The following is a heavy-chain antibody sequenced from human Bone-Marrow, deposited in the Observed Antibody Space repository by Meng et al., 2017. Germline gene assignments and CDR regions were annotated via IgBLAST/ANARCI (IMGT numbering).Heavy chain of an antibody. Sequence: GAVQGPGHGLVNPCGTCSPTCAVPGGSIRSSNWWMCVRQPPGKGLGWIGEIYHSGSTNYNPSLKSRVTISVDKSKNQFSLKLSSVTAADTAVYYCARRVSGSGLTTDWFDPWGQGTLVTVSS. CDR1: GGSIRSSNW. CDR2: IYHSGST. D-gene: IGHD4-17*01. CDR3: ARRVSGSGLTTDWFDP. J-gene: IGHJ5*02. V-gene: IGHV4-4*02.